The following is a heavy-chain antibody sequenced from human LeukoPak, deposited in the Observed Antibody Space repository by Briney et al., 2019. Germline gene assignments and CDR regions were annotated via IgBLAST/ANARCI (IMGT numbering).Heavy chain of an antibody. Sequence: ASVKVSCKASGYTFTGYYMHWVRQAPGQGLEWMGWINPNSGGTNYAQKFQGRVTMTRDTSISTAYMELSRLRSDDTAVYYCARRGYSYGLDQPPIRYWAQGTLVTVSS. CDR3: ARRGYSYGLDQPPIRY. CDR1: GYTFTGYY. V-gene: IGHV1-2*02. D-gene: IGHD5-18*01. CDR2: INPNSGGT. J-gene: IGHJ4*02.